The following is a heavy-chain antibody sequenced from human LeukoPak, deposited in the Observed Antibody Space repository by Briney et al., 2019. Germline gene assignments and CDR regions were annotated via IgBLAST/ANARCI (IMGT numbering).Heavy chain of an antibody. CDR2: ISSSSSYI. Sequence: PGGSLRLSCAASGFTFSSYSMNWVRQAPGKGLEWVSSISSSSSYIYYADSVKGRLTISRDNAKNSLYLQMNSLRAEDTAVYYCARDGGTYYYYGMDVWGQGTTVTVSS. CDR1: GFTFSSYS. J-gene: IGHJ6*02. V-gene: IGHV3-21*01. D-gene: IGHD3-3*01. CDR3: ARDGGTYYYYGMDV.